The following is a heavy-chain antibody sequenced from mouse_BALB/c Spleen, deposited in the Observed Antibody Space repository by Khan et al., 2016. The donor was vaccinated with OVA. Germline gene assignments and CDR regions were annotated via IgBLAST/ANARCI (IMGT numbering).Heavy chain of an antibody. Sequence: EVQLVESGPGLVKPSQSLSLTCTVTGYSITSEYAWNWIRQFPGNKLEWMGYINYSGNTRFNPSLKSRTSITRDTSKNQFFLQLNSVTTEDTATYYCARKDYYDYDPFPYWGQVTLDTVSA. CDR1: GYSITSEYA. CDR2: INYSGNT. V-gene: IGHV3-2*02. J-gene: IGHJ3*01. D-gene: IGHD2-4*01. CDR3: ARKDYYDYDPFPY.